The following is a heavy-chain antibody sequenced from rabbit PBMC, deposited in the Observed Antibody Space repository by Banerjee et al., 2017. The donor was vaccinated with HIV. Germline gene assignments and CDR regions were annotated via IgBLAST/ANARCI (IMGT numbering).Heavy chain of an antibody. CDR2: IYAGSSGST. Sequence: QSLEESGGDLVKPGVSLTLTCTASGFDFSSNAMCWVRQAPGKGLEWIACIYAGSSGSTAYATWAKGRFTISKTSSTTVTLQMTSLTAADTATYFCARAADDVGGAYDLWGPGTLVTVS. V-gene: IGHV1S40*01. CDR1: GFDFSSNA. J-gene: IGHJ4*01. CDR3: ARAADDVGGAYDL. D-gene: IGHD6-1*01.